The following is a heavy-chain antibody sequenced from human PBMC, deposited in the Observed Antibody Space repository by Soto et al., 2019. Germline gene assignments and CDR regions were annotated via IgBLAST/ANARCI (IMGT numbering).Heavy chain of an antibody. D-gene: IGHD2-15*01. J-gene: IGHJ5*02. CDR2: ISSGGTYT. V-gene: IGHV3-74*01. CDR1: GFTLSTYW. Sequence: GESLKISCAASGFTLSTYWMHWVRRVPGKGLVWVSRISSGGTYTNYADSVKGRFTISRDSARNTLFLQMNYLTGEDTAVYYCARTFVDGMAGFGPWGQGTLVTVSS. CDR3: ARTFVDGMAGFGP.